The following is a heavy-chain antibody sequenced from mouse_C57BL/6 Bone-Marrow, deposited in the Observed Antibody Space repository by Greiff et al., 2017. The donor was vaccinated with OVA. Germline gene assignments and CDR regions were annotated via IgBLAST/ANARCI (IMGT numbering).Heavy chain of an antibody. CDR3: TRGSTMVTTGWFAY. J-gene: IGHJ3*01. D-gene: IGHD2-2*01. CDR2: IRNKANNHAT. V-gene: IGHV6-6*01. Sequence: VQLKESGGGLVQPGGSMKLSCAASGFTFSDAWMDWVRQSPEKGLEWVAEIRNKANNHATYYAESVKGRFTISRDDSKSSVYLQMNSLRAEDTGIYYCTRGSTMVTTGWFAYWGQGTLVTVSA. CDR1: GFTFSDAW.